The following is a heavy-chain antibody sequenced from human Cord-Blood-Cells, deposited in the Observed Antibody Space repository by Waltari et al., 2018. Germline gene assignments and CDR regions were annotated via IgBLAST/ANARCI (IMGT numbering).Heavy chain of an antibody. CDR3: ARGLQLLWFGEFDY. V-gene: IGHV4-34*01. J-gene: IGHJ4*02. CDR2: INHSGST. CDR1: GGSFSGYY. D-gene: IGHD3-10*01. Sequence: QVQLQQWGAGRLKPSETLSLTCAVYGGSFSGYYWRWIRQPPGKGLEWIGEINHSGSTNYNPSLKSRVTISVDTSKNQFSLKLSSVTAAETAVYYCARGLQLLWFGEFDYWGQGTLVTVSS.